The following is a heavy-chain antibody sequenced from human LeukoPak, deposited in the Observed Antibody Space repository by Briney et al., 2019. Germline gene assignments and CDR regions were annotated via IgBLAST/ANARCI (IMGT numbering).Heavy chain of an antibody. J-gene: IGHJ5*02. CDR1: GGSISSSSYY. V-gene: IGHV4-39*01. CDR2: IYYSGST. D-gene: IGHD3-3*01. CDR3: ARQITIFGVVPRFDP. Sequence: PSETLSLTCTVSGGSISSSSYYWGWIRQPPGKGLEWIGSIYYSGSTDYNPSLKSRVTISVDTSKNQFSLKLSSVTAADTAVYYCARQITIFGVVPRFDPWGQGTLVTVSS.